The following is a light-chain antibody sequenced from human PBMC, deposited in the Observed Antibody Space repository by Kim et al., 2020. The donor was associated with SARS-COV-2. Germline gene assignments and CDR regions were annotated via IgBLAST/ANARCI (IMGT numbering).Light chain of an antibody. CDR3: ASWDDNLSSPV. CDR1: SSNIGDNS. J-gene: IGLJ3*02. CDR2: RNT. Sequence: QSVLTQPPSASGTPGQRVTISCSGTSSNIGDNSVNWYQQLPGAAPKLLIYRNTERPSGVPDRFSGSKSGTSASLAISGLQSEDEGDYHCASWDDNLSSPVFGGGTQLTVL. V-gene: IGLV1-44*01.